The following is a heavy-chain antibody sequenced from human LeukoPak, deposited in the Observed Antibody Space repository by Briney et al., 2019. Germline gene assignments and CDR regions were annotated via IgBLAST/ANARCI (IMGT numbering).Heavy chain of an antibody. CDR2: ISVSGGST. V-gene: IGHV3-23*01. J-gene: IGHJ4*02. CDR3: AKGAHDSSGYYSY. CDR1: GFTFSSYA. Sequence: GGSLRLSCAASGFTFSSYAMSWVRQAPGKGLEWVSAISVSGGSTYYAYSVKGRFTISSNNSKNTLYMQMNSLRAEDTAVYYCAKGAHDSSGYYSYWGQGTLVTVSS. D-gene: IGHD3-22*01.